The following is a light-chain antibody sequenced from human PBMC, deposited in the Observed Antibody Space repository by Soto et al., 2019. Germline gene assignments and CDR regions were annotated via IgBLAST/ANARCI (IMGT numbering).Light chain of an antibody. CDR3: HQSQSWPRT. CDR1: QALNTR. Sequence: EIVLTQSPATLSAFPGDRVTLSCRASQALNTRLAWYQHKPGQAPRLLIYLTSNRAAGVPARFSAWGSETDFTLTISDVEPADFAVSYCHQSQSWPRTFGQGTKVDSK. CDR2: LTS. J-gene: IGKJ1*01. V-gene: IGKV3-11*01.